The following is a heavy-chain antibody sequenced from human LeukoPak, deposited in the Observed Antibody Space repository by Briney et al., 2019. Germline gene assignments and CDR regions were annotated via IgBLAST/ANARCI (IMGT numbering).Heavy chain of an antibody. CDR2: INHNGNT. CDR3: ARDLISRDGYNYIDY. D-gene: IGHD5-24*01. V-gene: IGHV4-34*01. J-gene: IGHJ4*02. CDR1: YGSFSGYY. Sequence: PSETLSLTCTVFYGSFSGYYWTWTRQPPGKGLEWIGEINHNGNTNYNPSLKSRVTMSVDTSKNQFSLKLSSVTAADTAVYYCARDLISRDGYNYIDYWGQGTLVTVSS.